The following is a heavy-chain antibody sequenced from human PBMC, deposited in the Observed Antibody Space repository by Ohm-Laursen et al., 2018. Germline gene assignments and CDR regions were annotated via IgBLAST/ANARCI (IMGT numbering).Heavy chain of an antibody. CDR3: ARGISTRAFDM. J-gene: IGHJ3*02. CDR1: GFTFSNYW. CDR2: INSDGSSI. Sequence: SLRLSCAASGFTFSNYWMHWVRQAPGKGLVWVSRINSDGSSISYADSVKGRFTISRDNAKNTLYLQMNSLRAEDTAVYYCARGISTRAFDMWGQGTMVTVSS. V-gene: IGHV3-74*01.